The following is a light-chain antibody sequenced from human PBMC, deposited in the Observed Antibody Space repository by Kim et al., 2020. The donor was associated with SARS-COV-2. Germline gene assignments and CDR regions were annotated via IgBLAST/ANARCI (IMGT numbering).Light chain of an antibody. CDR1: QVISGY. J-gene: IGKJ1*01. CDR2: AAY. Sequence: ASVGDRVTITCRASQVISGYLVWYQQKSGEAPKFLIDAAYILQSGVPSRFSGSGSGTEFSLTISSLQPEDFATYYCQQFKSYPRTFGQGTKVDIK. CDR3: QQFKSYPRT. V-gene: IGKV1-9*01.